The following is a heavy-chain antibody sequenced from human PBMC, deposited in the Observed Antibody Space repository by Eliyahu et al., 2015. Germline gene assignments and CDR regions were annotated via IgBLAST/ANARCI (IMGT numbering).Heavy chain of an antibody. V-gene: IGHV3-53*01. J-gene: IGHJ6*02. CDR1: GFTVXSNY. Sequence: EVQLVESGGGLIQPGGSLRLSCVASGFTVXSNYMXWVRQAPGKGLEWVSVIYSGGDAYYADSVKGRFTMSRDNSKNMLYLQMNSLRAEDTAVYYCARDPHGMDVWGQGTTVTVSS. CDR2: IYSGGDA. CDR3: ARDPHGMDV.